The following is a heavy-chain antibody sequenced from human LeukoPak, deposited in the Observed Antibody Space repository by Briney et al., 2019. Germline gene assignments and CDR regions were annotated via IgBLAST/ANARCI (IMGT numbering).Heavy chain of an antibody. CDR2: IWYDGSNK. CDR3: AKDLSWRNYYYYYYMDV. D-gene: IGHD6-13*01. J-gene: IGHJ6*03. Sequence: GGSLRLSCAASGFTFSSYGMHWVRQAPGKGLEWVAVIWYDGSNKYYADSVKGRFTISRDNSKNTLYLQMNSLRAEDTAVYYCAKDLSWRNYYYYYYMDVWGKGTTVTVSS. CDR1: GFTFSSYG. V-gene: IGHV3-30*02.